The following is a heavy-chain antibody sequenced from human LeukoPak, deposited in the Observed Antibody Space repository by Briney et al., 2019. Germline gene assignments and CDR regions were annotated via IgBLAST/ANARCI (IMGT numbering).Heavy chain of an antibody. CDR3: ARRTYCGGDCYPPNGFDI. V-gene: IGHV3-9*01. J-gene: IGHJ3*02. CDR1: GFTFDDYA. D-gene: IGHD2-21*02. Sequence: GGSLRLSCAASGFTFDDYAMHWVRQAPGKGLEWVSGISWNSGSIGYADSVKGRFTISRDNAKNSLYLQMNSLRAEDTAVYYCARRTYCGGDCYPPNGFDIWGQGTMVTVSS. CDR2: ISWNSGSI.